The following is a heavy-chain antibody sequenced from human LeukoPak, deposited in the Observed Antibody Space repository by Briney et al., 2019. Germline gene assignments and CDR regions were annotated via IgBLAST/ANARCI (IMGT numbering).Heavy chain of an antibody. CDR1: VFTFSTYR. D-gene: IGHD5-18*01. Sequence: GGSLRLTCAASVFTFSTYRMNWVRQAPEKGLEWVANIKQDGSEKHYVDSVKGRFTISRDNAKNSLYLQMSSLRAEDTAVYYCTRVEETATTAAIIRKYSYYYYYMDVWGKGNTVTVSS. CDR3: TRVEETATTAAIIRKYSYYYYYMDV. CDR2: IKQDGSEK. V-gene: IGHV3-7*01. J-gene: IGHJ6*03.